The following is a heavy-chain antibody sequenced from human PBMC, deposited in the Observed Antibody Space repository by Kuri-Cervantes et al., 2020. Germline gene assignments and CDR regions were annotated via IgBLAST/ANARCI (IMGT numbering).Heavy chain of an antibody. CDR2: INPSGGST. J-gene: IGHJ1*01. CDR1: GYTFTGYY. V-gene: IGHV1-46*01. Sequence: ASVKVSCKASGYTFTGYYIHWVRQAPGQGLEWMGIINPSGGSTSYAQKFQGRVTMTRDTSISTAYMELSRLRSEDTAVYYCARDVARGYYYSGHFQHWGQGTLVTVSS. CDR3: ARDVARGYYYSGHFQH. D-gene: IGHD3-22*01.